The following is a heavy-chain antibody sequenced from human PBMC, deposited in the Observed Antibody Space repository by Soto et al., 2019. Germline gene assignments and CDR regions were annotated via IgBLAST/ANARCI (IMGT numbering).Heavy chain of an antibody. CDR3: ARGPYGSGSYQFDY. CDR1: GGSFSDYS. Sequence: SETLSLTCAVYGGSFSDYSWTWIRQPPGKALEWIGQINHSGSANYNPSLKSRVTISVDTSKNQFSLKLSSVTAADTAVYYCARGPYGSGSYQFDYWGQGTLVTVSS. D-gene: IGHD3-10*01. CDR2: INHSGSA. J-gene: IGHJ4*02. V-gene: IGHV4-34*01.